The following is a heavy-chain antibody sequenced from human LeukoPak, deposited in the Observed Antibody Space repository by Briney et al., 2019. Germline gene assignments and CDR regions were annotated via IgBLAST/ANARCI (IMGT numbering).Heavy chain of an antibody. Sequence: PGGSLRLSCAASGFTFSSYGMHWVRQAPGKGLEWVAVISYDGSNKYYADSVKGRFTISRDNSKNTLYLQMNSLRAEDTAVYYCARVITPNDYWGQGTLVTVSS. J-gene: IGHJ4*02. D-gene: IGHD5-24*01. CDR3: ARVITPNDY. CDR2: ISYDGSNK. CDR1: GFTFSSYG. V-gene: IGHV3-30*03.